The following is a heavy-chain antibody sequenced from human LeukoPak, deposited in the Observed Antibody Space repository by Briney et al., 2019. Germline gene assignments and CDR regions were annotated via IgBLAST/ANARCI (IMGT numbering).Heavy chain of an antibody. CDR3: ARGVSMTGVTTDFDY. V-gene: IGHV4-30-4*01. CDR1: GGSISSGDYY. Sequence: ASETLSLTCTVSGGSISSGDYYWSWIRQPPGKGLEWIGYIYYSGSTYYNPSLKSRVTISVDTSKNQFSLKLSSVTAADTAVYYCARGVSMTGVTTDFDYWGQGTLVTVSS. J-gene: IGHJ4*02. D-gene: IGHD4-17*01. CDR2: IYYSGST.